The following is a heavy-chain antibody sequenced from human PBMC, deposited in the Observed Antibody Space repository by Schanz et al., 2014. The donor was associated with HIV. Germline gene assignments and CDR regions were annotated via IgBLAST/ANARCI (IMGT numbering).Heavy chain of an antibody. D-gene: IGHD3-10*01. CDR1: GFTFRGSG. CDR3: ARVFGRTYGLPDY. Sequence: EVQLSESGGGLIQPGGSLRLSCVASGFTFRGSGMSWVRRAPGKGLEWVSTISAGVGTASYADSVKGRFTISRDNARTSLYLQMNSLRAEDTAVYYCARVFGRTYGLPDYWGQGTLVTVSS. V-gene: IGHV3-23*01. J-gene: IGHJ4*02. CDR2: ISAGVGTA.